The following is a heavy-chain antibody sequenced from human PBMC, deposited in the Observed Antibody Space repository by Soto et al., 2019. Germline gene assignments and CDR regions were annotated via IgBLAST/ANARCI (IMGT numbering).Heavy chain of an antibody. Sequence: SVKVSCKASGGTFSSYAISWVRQAPGQGLEWMGGIIPIFGTANYAQKFQGRVTITADESTSTAYMELSSLRSEDTAVYYCANSGGDIVVVPAAIRRSFNWFDPWGQGTLVTVSS. D-gene: IGHD2-2*01. J-gene: IGHJ5*02. CDR3: ANSGGDIVVVPAAIRRSFNWFDP. CDR1: GGTFSSYA. V-gene: IGHV1-69*13. CDR2: IIPIFGTA.